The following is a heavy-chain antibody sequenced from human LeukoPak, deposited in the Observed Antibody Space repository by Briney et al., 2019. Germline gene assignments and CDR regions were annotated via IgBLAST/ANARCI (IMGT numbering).Heavy chain of an antibody. CDR2: ISSDGVYK. Sequence: PGGSLRLSCAASEFTFTDYGMHWVRQAPGKGLEWVAVISSDGVYKFYADSVKGRFTISRDNAKNTLYLQMNSLRAEDTAVYYCARKYYDARGFDIWGQGTMVTVSS. J-gene: IGHJ3*02. CDR3: ARKYYDARGFDI. D-gene: IGHD3-22*01. CDR1: EFTFTDYG. V-gene: IGHV3-30*03.